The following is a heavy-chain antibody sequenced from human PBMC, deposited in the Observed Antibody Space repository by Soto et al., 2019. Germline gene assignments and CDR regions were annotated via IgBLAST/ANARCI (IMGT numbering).Heavy chain of an antibody. J-gene: IGHJ5*02. Sequence: HPGGSLRLSCTASGFTFGDYAMSWFRQAPGKGLEWVGFIRSKAYGGTTEYGASVKGRFTISRDDSKSIAYLQMNSLKTEDTAVYYCSTNYYDSSGYDNWFDPWGQGTQVTVS. CDR2: IRSKAYGGTT. CDR1: GFTFGDYA. V-gene: IGHV3-49*03. CDR3: STNYYDSSGYDNWFDP. D-gene: IGHD3-22*01.